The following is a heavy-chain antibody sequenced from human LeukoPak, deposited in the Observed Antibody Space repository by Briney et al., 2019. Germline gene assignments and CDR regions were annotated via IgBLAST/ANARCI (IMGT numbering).Heavy chain of an antibody. Sequence: PGGSLRLSCAASGFPFSSYAMTSVRQAPGQGLEWVSAISGDGAKPYYADSVKGRFTISRDNSKNTLYLQMNSLRAADTALYYCARERSGGWPFDYWGQGTLVTVSS. CDR3: ARERSGGWPFDY. CDR2: ISGDGAKP. J-gene: IGHJ4*02. CDR1: GFPFSSYA. V-gene: IGHV3-23*01. D-gene: IGHD6-19*01.